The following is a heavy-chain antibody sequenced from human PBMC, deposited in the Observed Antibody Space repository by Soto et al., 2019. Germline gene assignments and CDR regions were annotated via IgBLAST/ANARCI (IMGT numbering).Heavy chain of an antibody. D-gene: IGHD6-19*01. J-gene: IGHJ1*01. CDR1: GGSISSYY. CDR3: AKGVPGIAVAGTGYFQH. CDR2: IYYSGST. Sequence: SETLYLTCTVSGGSISSYYWSWIRQPPGKGLEWIGYIYYSGSTNYNPSLKSRVTISVDTSKNQFSLKLSSVTAADTAVYYCAKGVPGIAVAGTGYFQHWGQGTLVTVSS. V-gene: IGHV4-59*08.